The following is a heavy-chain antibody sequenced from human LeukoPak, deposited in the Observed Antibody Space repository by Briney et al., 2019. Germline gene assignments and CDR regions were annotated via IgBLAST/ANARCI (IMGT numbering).Heavy chain of an antibody. V-gene: IGHV3-13*04. D-gene: IGHD5-12*01. CDR1: GFTFSSYD. CDR2: IGTAGDT. CDR3: VRGTGYSAYDYDFDY. Sequence: GGSLRLSCAASGFTFSSYDMHWVRHATGKGLEWVSAIGTAGDTYYPGSVKGRFTISRENAKNSLYLQMNSLRAGDTAVYYCVRGTGYSAYDYDFDYWGRGTLVTVSS. J-gene: IGHJ4*02.